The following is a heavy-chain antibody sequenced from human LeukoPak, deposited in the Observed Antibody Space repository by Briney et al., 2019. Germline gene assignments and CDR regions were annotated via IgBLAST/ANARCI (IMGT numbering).Heavy chain of an antibody. D-gene: IGHD1-26*01. V-gene: IGHV4-39*01. CDR3: TRLTVGTTWGNYFDY. CDR2: INYSGNT. CDR1: GGSISSSTYY. Sequence: SETLSLTCTVSGGSISSSTYYWAWVRQPPGKGLEWIGSINYSGNTYYKSSLKSRVTISVDTSKNQFSLKLTSVTAADTAVYYCTRLTVGTTWGNYFDYWGQGTVVTVSS. J-gene: IGHJ4*02.